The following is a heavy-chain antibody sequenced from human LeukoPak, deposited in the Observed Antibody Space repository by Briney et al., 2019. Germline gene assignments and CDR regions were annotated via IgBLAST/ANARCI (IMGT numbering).Heavy chain of an antibody. D-gene: IGHD1-14*01. CDR2: IWTSGIT. V-gene: IGHV4-4*09. Sequence: PSETLSLTCTVSGGSISGHYWSWIRQSPGRGLEWIGNIWTSGITQYNPSLNSRVTILIDTSKSQVYLKVRSMTAADTAVYYCARQAQDGTDNYFDPWGQGTLVTVSS. CDR1: GGSISGHY. CDR3: ARQAQDGTDNYFDP. J-gene: IGHJ5*02.